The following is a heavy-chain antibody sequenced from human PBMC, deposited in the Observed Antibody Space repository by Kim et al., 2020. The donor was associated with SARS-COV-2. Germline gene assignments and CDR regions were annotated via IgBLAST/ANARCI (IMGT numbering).Heavy chain of an antibody. V-gene: IGHV4-34*01. D-gene: IGHD3-9*01. CDR2: INHSGST. CDR1: GGSFSCHY. J-gene: IGHJ4*02. CDR3: ARGSRYPLDY. Sequence: SETLSLTCAVYGGSFSCHYWSWIRQPPGKGLEWIGEINHSGSTNYNPSLKSRVTISVDTSKNQFSLKLSSVTAADTAVYYCARGSRYPLDYWGQGTLVTVSS.